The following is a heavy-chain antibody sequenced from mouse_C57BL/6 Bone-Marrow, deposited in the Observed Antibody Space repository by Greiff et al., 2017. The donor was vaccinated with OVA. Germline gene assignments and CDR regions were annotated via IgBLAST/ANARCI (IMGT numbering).Heavy chain of an antibody. CDR1: GYTFTSYW. CDR3: ARPFYDGYPGYAMDY. J-gene: IGHJ4*01. Sequence: VQLQQPGAELVKPGASVKMSCKASGYTFTSYWITWVKQRPGQGLEWIGDLYPGSGSTNYNEKFKSKATLTVDTSSSTAYMQLSSLTSEDSAVYYCARPFYDGYPGYAMDYWGQGTSVTVSS. V-gene: IGHV1-55*01. CDR2: LYPGSGST. D-gene: IGHD2-3*01.